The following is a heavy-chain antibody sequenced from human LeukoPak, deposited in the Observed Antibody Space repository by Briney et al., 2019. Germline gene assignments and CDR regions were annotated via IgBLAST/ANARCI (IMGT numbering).Heavy chain of an antibody. D-gene: IGHD2-8*01. CDR1: GFTFSHYF. V-gene: IGHV3-7*01. J-gene: IGHJ3*01. CDR3: ARDHNVADV. Sequence: GGSLRLSCVGSGFTFSHYFMTWYRQAPGKGLEWVANLNQDGSVQLYGDSVRGRFTISRDNAKNSVCIQMNSLRVEDTAMYYCARDHNVADVWGQGSMVTVSS. CDR2: LNQDGSVQ.